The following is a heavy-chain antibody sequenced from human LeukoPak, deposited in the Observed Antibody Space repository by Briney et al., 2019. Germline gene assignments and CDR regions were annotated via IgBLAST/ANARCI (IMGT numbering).Heavy chain of an antibody. CDR1: GFTFSSYS. CDR3: ARDKQLVPDY. J-gene: IGHJ4*02. V-gene: IGHV3-21*01. D-gene: IGHD6-6*01. Sequence: GGSLRLSCAASGFTFSSYSMNWVCQAPGKGLEWVSSISSSSSYIYYADSVKGRFTISRDNAKNSLYLQMNSLRAEDTAVYYCARDKQLVPDYWGQGTLVTVSS. CDR2: ISSSSSYI.